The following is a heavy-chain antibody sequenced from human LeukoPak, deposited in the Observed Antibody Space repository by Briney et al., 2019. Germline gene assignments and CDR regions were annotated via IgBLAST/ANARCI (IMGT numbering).Heavy chain of an antibody. D-gene: IGHD5-18*01. CDR3: AKDPHTGYSFAC. Sequence: PGGSLRLSCVFSGFTFSSYAMSWVRQAPGKGLEWVSSLSGSGGSTYYADSVKGRFTISRDNSKNTLYLQMNSLRVEDTAVYYCAKDPHTGYSFACWGKGTLVTVSS. CDR1: GFTFSSYA. V-gene: IGHV3-23*01. CDR2: LSGSGGST. J-gene: IGHJ4*02.